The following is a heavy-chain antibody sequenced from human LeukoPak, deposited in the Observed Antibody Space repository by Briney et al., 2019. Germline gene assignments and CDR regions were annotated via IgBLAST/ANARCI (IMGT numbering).Heavy chain of an antibody. CDR1: GFTFCSYS. Sequence: GGSLRLSCAASGFTFCSYSMNWVRQAPGKGLEWVSSISSSSSYIYYADSVKGRFTISRDNAKNSLYLQMNSLRAEDTAVYYCARALPPYDFWSGYYSGWFDPWGQGTLVTVSS. CDR3: ARALPPYDFWSGYYSGWFDP. CDR2: ISSSSSYI. V-gene: IGHV3-21*01. D-gene: IGHD3-3*01. J-gene: IGHJ5*02.